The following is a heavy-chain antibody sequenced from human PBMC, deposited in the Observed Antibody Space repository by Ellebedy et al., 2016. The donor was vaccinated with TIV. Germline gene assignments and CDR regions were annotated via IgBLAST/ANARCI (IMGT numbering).Heavy chain of an antibody. CDR2: IWHDGSDK. CDR1: GFTFSSYG. D-gene: IGHD2-8*01. CDR3: AKGYCTNGVCYHDY. V-gene: IGHV3-33*06. Sequence: GGSLRLXXAASGFTFSSYGMHWVRQAPGKGLEWVAVIWHDGSDKYHADSVKGRFTISRDNSKNTLYLQMDSLRGEDTAVYYCAKGYCTNGVCYHDYWGQGTLVTVSS. J-gene: IGHJ4*02.